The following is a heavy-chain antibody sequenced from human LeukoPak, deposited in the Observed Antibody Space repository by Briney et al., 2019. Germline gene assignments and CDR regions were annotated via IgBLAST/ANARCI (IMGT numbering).Heavy chain of an antibody. CDR2: INTDGSST. Sequence: GGSLRLSCATSGFTFNSYWMHWVRQAPGKGLAWVSYINTDGSSTNYADSVKGRFTISRDNTKNTLYLHMSSLKAEDTAVYYCAREGLDRGYFDYWGQGTLVTVSS. V-gene: IGHV3-74*01. J-gene: IGHJ4*02. CDR3: AREGLDRGYFDY. CDR1: GFTFNSYW. D-gene: IGHD1-14*01.